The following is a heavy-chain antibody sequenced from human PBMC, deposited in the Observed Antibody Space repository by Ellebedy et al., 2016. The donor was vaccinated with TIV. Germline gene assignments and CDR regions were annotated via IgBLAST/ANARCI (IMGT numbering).Heavy chain of an antibody. Sequence: GESLKISCAASGFPFSSHDMHWVRQATGKGLEWVSAIGTAGDTYYPGSVKGRFTISRENAKNSLYLQMNSRRAGDTAVYYCARASNGMDVWGQGTTVTVSS. CDR1: GFPFSSHD. CDR2: IGTAGDT. CDR3: ARASNGMDV. V-gene: IGHV3-13*01. J-gene: IGHJ6*02.